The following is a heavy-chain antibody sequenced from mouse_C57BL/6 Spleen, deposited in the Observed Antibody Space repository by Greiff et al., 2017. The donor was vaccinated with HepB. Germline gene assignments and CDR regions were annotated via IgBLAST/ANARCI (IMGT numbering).Heavy chain of an antibody. D-gene: IGHD2-3*01. CDR3: ARDGDGYPDY. V-gene: IGHV3-6*01. Sequence: EVQRVESGPGLVKPSQSLSLTCSVTGYSITSGYYWNWIRQFPGNKLEWMGYISYDGSNNYNPSLKNRISITRDTSKNQFFLKLNSVTTEDTSTYYCARDGDGYPDYWGQGTTLTVSS. CDR2: ISYDGSN. CDR1: GYSITSGYY. J-gene: IGHJ2*01.